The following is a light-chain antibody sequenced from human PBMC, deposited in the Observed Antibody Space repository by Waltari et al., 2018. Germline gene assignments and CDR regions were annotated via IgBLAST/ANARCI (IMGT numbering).Light chain of an antibody. V-gene: IGLV2-23*02. J-gene: IGLJ2*01. CDR2: AVS. CDR1: SSDVGNYKR. CDR3: SSYAGSSKGV. Sequence: QSALTQPASVSGSPGQSITISCTGTSSDVGNYKRVSWYQQHPGKAPKLMIYAVSKRPSGDSDRFSGSKSGDMASLTISGLQPEDEAEYFCSSYAGSSKGVFGGGTKVTVL.